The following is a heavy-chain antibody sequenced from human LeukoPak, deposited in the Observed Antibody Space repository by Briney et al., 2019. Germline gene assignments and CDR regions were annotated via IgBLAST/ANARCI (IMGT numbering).Heavy chain of an antibody. CDR3: ARGRISAAGRYFQH. V-gene: IGHV1-8*01. D-gene: IGHD6-13*01. CDR2: MNPNSGNT. Sequence: ASVKVSCKASGYTFTSYDINWVRQATGQGLEWMGWMNPNSGNTGYAQKFQGRVTMTRNTSISTAYMELSSLRSEDTAVYYCARGRISAAGRYFQHLGQGTLVTVSS. J-gene: IGHJ1*01. CDR1: GYTFTSYD.